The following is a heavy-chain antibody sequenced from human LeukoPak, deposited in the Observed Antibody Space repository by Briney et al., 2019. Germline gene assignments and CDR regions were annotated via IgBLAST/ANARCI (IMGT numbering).Heavy chain of an antibody. CDR3: ARVTARVVAATRFDY. CDR2: ISPKSGGT. CDR1: GYTFTGYY. J-gene: IGHJ4*02. Sequence: EASVKVSCKASGYTFTGYYMHWVRHAPGQGLDWMGWISPKSGGTNYAQKFQGRVTMTRDTSISTAYMELSRLRSDDTAVYYCARVTARVVAATRFDYWGQGTLVTVSS. D-gene: IGHD2-15*01. V-gene: IGHV1-2*02.